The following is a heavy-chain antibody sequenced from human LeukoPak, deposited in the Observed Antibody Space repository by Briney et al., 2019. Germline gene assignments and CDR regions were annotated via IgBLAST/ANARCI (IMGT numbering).Heavy chain of an antibody. CDR2: INPNSGGT. J-gene: IGHJ6*02. CDR3: ARDPRHLTPYYGMDV. Sequence: GASVNVSCKACGYTFTGYYMHWVRQAPGQGLEWMGWINPNSGGTNYAQKFQGRVTMTRDTSINTAYMELSRLRSDDTAVYYCARDPRHLTPYYGMDVWGQGTTVTVSS. V-gene: IGHV1-2*02. D-gene: IGHD4/OR15-4a*01. CDR1: GYTFTGYY.